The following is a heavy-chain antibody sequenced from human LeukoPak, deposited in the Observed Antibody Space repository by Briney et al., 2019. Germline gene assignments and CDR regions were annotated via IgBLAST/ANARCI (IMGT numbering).Heavy chain of an antibody. J-gene: IGHJ4*02. CDR3: AKGVDHFDY. CDR1: GFTFSSYA. V-gene: IGHV3-23*01. D-gene: IGHD3-10*01. Sequence: AGGSLRLSCAASGFTFSSYAMSWDRQAPGKGLEWVSAISGSGGSTYYADSVKGRFTISRDNSKNTLYLQMNSLRAEDAAVYYCAKGVDHFDYWGQGTLVTVSS. CDR2: ISGSGGST.